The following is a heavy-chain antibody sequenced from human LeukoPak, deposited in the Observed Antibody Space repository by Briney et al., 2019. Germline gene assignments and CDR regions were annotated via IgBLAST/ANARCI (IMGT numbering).Heavy chain of an antibody. D-gene: IGHD2-21*02. V-gene: IGHV4-39*07. J-gene: IGHJ3*02. CDR3: ASLAYCGGDCYPAPKDAFDI. CDR1: GFTFSSYW. Sequence: GSLRLSCAASGFTFSSYWMSWVRQPPGKGLEWIGSIYYSGSTYYNPSLKSRVTISVDTSKNQFSLKLSSVTAADTAVYYCASLAYCGGDCYPAPKDAFDIWGQGTMVTVSS. CDR2: IYYSGST.